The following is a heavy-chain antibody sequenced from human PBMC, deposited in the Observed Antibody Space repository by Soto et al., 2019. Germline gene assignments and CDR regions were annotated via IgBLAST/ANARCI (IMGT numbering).Heavy chain of an antibody. V-gene: IGHV1-69*01. CDR3: VKNTDHAYDF. CDR2: ITPLVGTE. Sequence: QVQLVQSGAEVKKPGSSVRVSCKASGGTFHSFAFSWVRQAPGHGLEWMGGITPLVGTEDYAEKFQGRVTITADETRSLGYMEVSRLKSDGAAVEFFVKNTDHAYDFWGQGTLLTVSS. D-gene: IGHD3-3*01. CDR1: GGTFHSFA. J-gene: IGHJ4*02.